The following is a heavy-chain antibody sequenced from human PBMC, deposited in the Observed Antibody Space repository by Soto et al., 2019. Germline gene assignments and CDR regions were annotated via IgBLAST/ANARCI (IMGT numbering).Heavy chain of an antibody. V-gene: IGHV3-13*01. CDR1: GFTFSSYD. Sequence: HPGGSLRLACAASGFTFSSYDMHWVRQATGKGLEWVSAIGTAGDTYYPGSVKGRFTISRENAKNSLYLQMNSLRAGDTAVYYCARAMGATSWGYYYYYGMDVWGQGTTVTVSS. D-gene: IGHD1-26*01. CDR3: ARAMGATSWGYYYYYGMDV. CDR2: IGTAGDT. J-gene: IGHJ6*02.